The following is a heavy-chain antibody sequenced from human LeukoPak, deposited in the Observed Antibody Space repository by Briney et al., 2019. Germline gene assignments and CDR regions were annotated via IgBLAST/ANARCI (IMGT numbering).Heavy chain of an antibody. Sequence: GGSLRLSCAASGFTFSSYGMHWVRQAPGKGLEWVAVISYDGSNKYYADSVKGRFTISRDNSKNTLYLQMHSLRAEDTAVYYCARDMYSSGCADYWGQGTLVTVSS. V-gene: IGHV3-30*03. CDR2: ISYDGSNK. CDR3: ARDMYSSGCADY. D-gene: IGHD6-19*01. J-gene: IGHJ4*02. CDR1: GFTFSSYG.